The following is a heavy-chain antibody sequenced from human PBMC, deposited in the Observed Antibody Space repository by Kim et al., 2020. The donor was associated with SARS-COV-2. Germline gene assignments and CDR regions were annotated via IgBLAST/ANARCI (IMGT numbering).Heavy chain of an antibody. V-gene: IGHV4-39*01. J-gene: IGHJ6*03. Sequence: YPNPAHKSRVTVSVDTSKNKFAVRLSSVTAADTAVYYCATGYNYFYMDVWGQGTTVSVSS. D-gene: IGHD5-12*01. CDR3: ATGYNYFYMDV.